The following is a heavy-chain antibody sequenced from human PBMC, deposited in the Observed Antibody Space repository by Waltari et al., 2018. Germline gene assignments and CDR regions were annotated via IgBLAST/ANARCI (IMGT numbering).Heavy chain of an antibody. V-gene: IGHV4-59*01. CDR3: ARVPTFGWTFAFDI. J-gene: IGHJ3*02. CDR1: GGSISSYY. Sequence: QVQLQESGPGLVKPSETLSLTCTVSGGSISSYYWSWIRQPPGKGLEWIGNIYYSGSTNYNPPLKSRVTIAVDTSKHQFSLKLSSVTAADTAVYYCARVPTFGWTFAFDIWGQGTMVTVSS. D-gene: IGHD3-10*01. CDR2: IYYSGST.